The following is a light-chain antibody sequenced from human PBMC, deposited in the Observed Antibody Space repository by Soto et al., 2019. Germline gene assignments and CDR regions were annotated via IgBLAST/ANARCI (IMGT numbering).Light chain of an antibody. CDR1: QSVSSSY. Sequence: EIVMTQSPATLSVSPGERATLSCRASQSVSSSYLAWYQEKPGQPPRLLIYGASSRATGIPDRFGGGRSATDVSILTSSLVHAEYSVNYCQQYGSTPLITFGQGTRLEI. CDR3: QQYGSTPLIT. V-gene: IGKV3-20*01. CDR2: GAS. J-gene: IGKJ5*01.